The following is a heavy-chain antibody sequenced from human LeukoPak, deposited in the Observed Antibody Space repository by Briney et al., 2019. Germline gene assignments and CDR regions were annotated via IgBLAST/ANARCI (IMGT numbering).Heavy chain of an antibody. J-gene: IGHJ4*02. D-gene: IGHD6-19*01. V-gene: IGHV1-8*01. CDR2: MNSNSGNT. CDR3: DRGRHSSGRYVDY. CDR1: GYTFTSYD. Sequence: ASVKLSCKASGYTFTSYDINWVRQATGQGLEWMGWMNSNSGNTGYAQKFQGSVTMTRNTSIGTAYMELRSVKSEAAADYACDRGRHSSGRYVDYWGQGTLVTVSS.